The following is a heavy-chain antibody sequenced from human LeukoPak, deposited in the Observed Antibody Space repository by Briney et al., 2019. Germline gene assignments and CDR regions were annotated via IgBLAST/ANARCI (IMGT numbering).Heavy chain of an antibody. D-gene: IGHD1-26*01. Sequence: GGSLRLSCAASGFTFSSHWMSWVRQAPGKGLEWVANIKQDGSERYSVDSVKGRFTISRDNAKNSLYLQMNGLGAEDTAVYYCARGEDLNYWGQGTLVTVSS. CDR2: IKQDGSER. CDR3: ARGEDLNY. J-gene: IGHJ4*02. V-gene: IGHV3-7*04. CDR1: GFTFSSHW.